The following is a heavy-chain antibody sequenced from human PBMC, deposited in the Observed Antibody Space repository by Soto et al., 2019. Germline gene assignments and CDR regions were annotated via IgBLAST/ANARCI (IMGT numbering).Heavy chain of an antibody. CDR3: VRGGAARPDY. Sequence: EVRLVESGGTSLQPGGSLRLSCEASGFTFSTYGMNWVRQAPEKGLEWVSYISSTGSLTQYADSVNGRFTISRDNAKNSLYLQMNSLRVEDTAVYYCVRGGAARPDYWGQGTLVTVSS. CDR1: GFTFSTYG. J-gene: IGHJ4*02. CDR2: ISSTGSLT. V-gene: IGHV3-48*01. D-gene: IGHD6-13*01.